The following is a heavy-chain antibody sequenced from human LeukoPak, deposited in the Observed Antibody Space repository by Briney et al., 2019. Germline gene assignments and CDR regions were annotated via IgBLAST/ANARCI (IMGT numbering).Heavy chain of an antibody. V-gene: IGHV3-7*01. D-gene: IGHD5-12*01. CDR3: ARDPKWLDY. Sequence: GGSLRLSCAASGFTLSTYWMSWVHQAPGKVLEWVANTNQEGSEKYYVDSVKGRFTISKDNAKNALYLQMNSLRAEDTAVYYCARDPKWLDYWGQGTLVTVSS. CDR2: TNQEGSEK. J-gene: IGHJ4*02. CDR1: GFTLSTYW.